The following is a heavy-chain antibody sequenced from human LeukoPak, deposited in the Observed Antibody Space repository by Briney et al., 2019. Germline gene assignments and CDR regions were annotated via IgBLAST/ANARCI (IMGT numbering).Heavy chain of an antibody. CDR2: IGSSGSTI. D-gene: IGHD4-23*01. CDR3: ARDIDYGGNSDLDY. CDR1: GFTFSSYE. V-gene: IGHV3-48*03. Sequence: GGSLRLSCAASGFTFSSYEMNWVRQAPGKGLEWVSYIGSSGSTIYYADSVKGRFTISRDNAKNSLYLQMNSLRAEDAAVYYCARDIDYGGNSDLDYWGQGTLVTVSS. J-gene: IGHJ4*02.